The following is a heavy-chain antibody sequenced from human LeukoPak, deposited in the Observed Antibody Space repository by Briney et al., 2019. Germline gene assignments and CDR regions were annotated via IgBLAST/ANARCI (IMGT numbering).Heavy chain of an antibody. J-gene: IGHJ4*02. V-gene: IGHV1-69*04. D-gene: IGHD6-19*01. CDR3: ARDRIAVAGTFDY. CDR1: GYTFTGYY. CDR2: IIPILGIA. Sequence: SVKVSCKASGYTFTGYYMHWVRQAPGQGLEWMGRIIPILGIANYAQKFQGRVTITADKSTSTAYMELSSLRSEDTAVYYCARDRIAVAGTFDYWGQGTLVTVSS.